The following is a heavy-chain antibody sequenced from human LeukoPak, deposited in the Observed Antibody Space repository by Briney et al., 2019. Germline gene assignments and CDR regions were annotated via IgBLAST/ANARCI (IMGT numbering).Heavy chain of an antibody. V-gene: IGHV3-7*01. CDR2: IKIDGSVK. CDR1: GFTFSKYG. CDR3: ARIGYSSSSLDY. J-gene: IGHJ4*02. Sequence: GGSLRLSCAASGFTFSKYGMTWVRQAPGKGLEWVANIKIDGSVKYYADSVKGRFTITRDNAKNSVYLQMNSLRVEDTAVYYCARIGYSSSSLDYWGQGTLVTVSS. D-gene: IGHD6-13*01.